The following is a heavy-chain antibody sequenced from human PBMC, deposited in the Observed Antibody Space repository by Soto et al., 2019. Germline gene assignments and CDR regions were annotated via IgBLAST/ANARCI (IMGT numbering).Heavy chain of an antibody. Sequence: QVQLVQSGAEVKKPGASVKVSCKASGYTFTSYGISWVRQAPGQGLEWMGWISAYNGNTNYAQKLQGRVTMTTDTFTSTAYNVLRSRRSDGTAVYYCASDRLAVTRYFPGMVGWGKGTTVTGS. D-gene: IGHD2-15*01. CDR3: ASDRLAVTRYFPGMVG. J-gene: IGHJ6*04. CDR2: ISAYNGNT. CDR1: GYTFTSYG. V-gene: IGHV1-18*01.